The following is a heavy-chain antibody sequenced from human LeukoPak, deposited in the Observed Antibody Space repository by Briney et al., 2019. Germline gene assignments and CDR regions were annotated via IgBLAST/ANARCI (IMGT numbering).Heavy chain of an antibody. V-gene: IGHV4-59*01. CDR1: GGSISPYY. CDR3: ARGQREFPF. CDR2: IHYSGST. J-gene: IGHJ4*02. Sequence: SGTLSLTCTVSGGSISPYYWTWVRQPPGKGLEWIGNIHYSGSTGSNPSLKSRVTFSVDTSKNQFSLEMSSVTAADSAMYYCARGQREFPFWGQGTLVTVCS. D-gene: IGHD2-21*01.